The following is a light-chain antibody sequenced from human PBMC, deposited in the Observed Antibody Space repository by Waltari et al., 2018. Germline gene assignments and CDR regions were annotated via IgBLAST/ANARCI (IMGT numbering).Light chain of an antibody. CDR1: QVILGY. V-gene: IGKV1-9*01. J-gene: IGKJ4*01. CDR3: QQLKSYLIT. Sequence: TQLTQSPSSLAASVGDRVTISCRTSQVILGYLAWYQQKPGKAPKLLIYAASTLQSGVPSRFSGSGSGMDFNITISNLQPEDFATYYCQQLKSYLITFGGGTKVEIK. CDR2: AAS.